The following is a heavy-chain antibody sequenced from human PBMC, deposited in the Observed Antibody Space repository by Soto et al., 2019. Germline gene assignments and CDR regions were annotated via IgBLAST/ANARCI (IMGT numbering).Heavy chain of an antibody. D-gene: IGHD6-13*01. Sequence: GGSLRLSCAASGFTFSSYGMHWVRQAPGKGLEWVAVISYDGSTKYYADSVKGRFTISRDNSKNTQYLQMNSLRAEDTAVYYCAKDRSSSWTFDYWGQGT. CDR2: ISYDGSTK. CDR3: AKDRSSSWTFDY. J-gene: IGHJ4*02. V-gene: IGHV3-30*18. CDR1: GFTFSSYG.